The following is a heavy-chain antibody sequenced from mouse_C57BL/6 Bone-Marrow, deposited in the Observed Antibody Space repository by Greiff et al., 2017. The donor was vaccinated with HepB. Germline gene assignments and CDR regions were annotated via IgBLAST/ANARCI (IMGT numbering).Heavy chain of an antibody. Sequence: QVQLQQSGAELVRPGTSVKMSCKASGYTFTNYWIGWAKQRPGHGLEWIGDIYPGGGYTNYNEKFKGKATLTADKSSSTAYMQFSSLTSEDSAIYYCARHYYGSSFSYWYFEVWGTGTTVTVSS. J-gene: IGHJ1*03. D-gene: IGHD1-1*01. CDR2: IYPGGGYT. CDR3: ARHYYGSSFSYWYFEV. CDR1: GYTFTNYW. V-gene: IGHV1-63*01.